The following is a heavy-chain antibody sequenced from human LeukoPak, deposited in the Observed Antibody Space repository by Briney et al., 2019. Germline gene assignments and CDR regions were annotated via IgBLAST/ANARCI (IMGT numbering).Heavy chain of an antibody. J-gene: IGHJ4*02. D-gene: IGHD3-9*01. V-gene: IGHV1-18*01. CDR2: ISAYNGNT. Sequence: ASVKVSCKATGYTFTSYGISWVRQAPGQGLEWMGWISAYNGNTNYARKLQGRVTMTTDTSTSTAYMELRSLRSDDTAVYYCASGDILTGYPYWGQGTLVTVSS. CDR1: GYTFTSYG. CDR3: ASGDILTGYPY.